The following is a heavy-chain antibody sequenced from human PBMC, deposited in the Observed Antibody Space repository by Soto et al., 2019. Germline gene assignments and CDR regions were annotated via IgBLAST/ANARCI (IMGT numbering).Heavy chain of an antibody. J-gene: IGHJ3*02. D-gene: IGHD2-2*01. CDR3: AKPEGSEDDAFDI. Sequence: EVQLVESGGGLVQPGGSLRLSCAASGFTFSSYWMSWVRQAPGKGLEWVANIKQDGSEKYYVDSVKGRFTISRDNSKNTLYLQMNSLRAEDTAVYYCAKPEGSEDDAFDIWGQGTMVTVSS. CDR2: IKQDGSEK. CDR1: GFTFSSYW. V-gene: IGHV3-7*01.